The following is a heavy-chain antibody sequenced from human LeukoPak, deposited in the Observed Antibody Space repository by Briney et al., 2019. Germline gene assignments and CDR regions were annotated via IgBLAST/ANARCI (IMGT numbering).Heavy chain of an antibody. D-gene: IGHD2-2*01. Sequence: SETLSLTCAVYGGSFSGYFWSWISQPPGKGLEWIGEINHSGSTNYNPSLKSRLTISVDTSKNQFSLKLSSVTAADTAVYYCASSSGSTSPGGWFDPWGQGTLVTVSS. J-gene: IGHJ5*02. CDR3: ASSSGSTSPGGWFDP. CDR2: INHSGST. CDR1: GGSFSGYF. V-gene: IGHV4-34*01.